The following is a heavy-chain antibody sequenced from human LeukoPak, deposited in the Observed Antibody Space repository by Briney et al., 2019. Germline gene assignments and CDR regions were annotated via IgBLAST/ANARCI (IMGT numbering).Heavy chain of an antibody. Sequence: GGSLRLSCAASGFSFDTHGMHWVRQAPGKGLEWVAFIWYDGSKKYYADSVKGRFTISRDNSKKSLFLQMNSLRAEDTALYYCARDVFADSSGGSFDFWGQGTLVTVSS. J-gene: IGHJ4*02. CDR3: ARDVFADSSGGSFDF. CDR2: IWYDGSKK. CDR1: GFSFDTHG. D-gene: IGHD3-16*01. V-gene: IGHV3-33*01.